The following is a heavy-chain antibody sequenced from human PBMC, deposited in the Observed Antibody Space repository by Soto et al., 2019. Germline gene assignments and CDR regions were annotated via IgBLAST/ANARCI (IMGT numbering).Heavy chain of an antibody. CDR1: GYTFTSYG. J-gene: IGHJ5*02. CDR2: ISAYNGNT. Sequence: QVQLVQSGAEVKKPGASVKVSCKASGYTFTSYGISWVRQAPGQGLEWMGWISAYNGNTNYAQKLQGRVTMTTDTSTSTAYMELRSLRSDDTAVYYCARDQKVGYCSGGSRYSNWFDPWGQGTLVTVSS. V-gene: IGHV1-18*01. CDR3: ARDQKVGYCSGGSRYSNWFDP. D-gene: IGHD2-15*01.